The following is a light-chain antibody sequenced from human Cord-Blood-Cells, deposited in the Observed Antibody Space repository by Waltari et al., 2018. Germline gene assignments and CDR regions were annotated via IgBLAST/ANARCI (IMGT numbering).Light chain of an antibody. CDR2: KGS. V-gene: IGKV1-5*03. J-gene: IGKJ3*01. CDR3: QQYNSYSRT. Sequence: DIQMTQSPSTMSASVGDRVAITCRASQSISSWLAWYQQKPGKAPQLLIYKGSSSESGVPSRFSGSGSATEFTLTISSLQPDDFATYYCQQYNSYSRTFGHGTKVDIK. CDR1: QSISSW.